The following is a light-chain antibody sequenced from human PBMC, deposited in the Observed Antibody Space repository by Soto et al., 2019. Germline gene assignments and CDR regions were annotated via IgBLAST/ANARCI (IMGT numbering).Light chain of an antibody. V-gene: IGKV1-5*03. Sequence: DIQMTQSPSTLSGSGGERVTITCRASQTISSLLAWYQQKPGKAPKLLIYKASTLTSGVPSRFSGSGSGTEFTLTISSLQPDDFATYYCQHYNSYSQALGQGTKVDIK. CDR3: QHYNSYSQA. J-gene: IGKJ1*01. CDR1: QTISSL. CDR2: KAS.